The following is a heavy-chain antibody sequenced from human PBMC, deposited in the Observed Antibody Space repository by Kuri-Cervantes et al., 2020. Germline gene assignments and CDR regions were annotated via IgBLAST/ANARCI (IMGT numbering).Heavy chain of an antibody. D-gene: IGHD3-22*01. CDR1: GFTFSSYA. J-gene: IGHJ4*02. CDR2: ISGSGGST. CDR3: AKGNPDTRITMIVVVIT. V-gene: IGHV3-23*01. Sequence: GESLKISCAASGFTFSSYAMSWVRQAPGKGLEWVSAISGSGGSTYYADSVKGRFTISRDNSKNTLYLQMNSLRAEDTAVYYCAKGNPDTRITMIVVVITWGQGTLVTVSS.